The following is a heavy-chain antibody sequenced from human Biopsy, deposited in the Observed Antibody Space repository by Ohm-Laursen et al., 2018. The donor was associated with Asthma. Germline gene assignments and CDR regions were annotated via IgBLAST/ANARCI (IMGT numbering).Heavy chain of an antibody. V-gene: IGHV1-18*01. CDR1: GYTFNSAG. CDR2: ISVYNGNT. D-gene: IGHD3-10*01. CDR3: ARAVDYSHYYGIDV. Sequence: ASVKVSCKTPGYTFNSAGITWVRQAPGQGLEWMGWISVYNGNTKVAQKLQDRVTMITDTSTSTAYMESRSLRSDDTAVYFCARAVDYSHYYGIDVWGQGTTVTVS. J-gene: IGHJ6*02.